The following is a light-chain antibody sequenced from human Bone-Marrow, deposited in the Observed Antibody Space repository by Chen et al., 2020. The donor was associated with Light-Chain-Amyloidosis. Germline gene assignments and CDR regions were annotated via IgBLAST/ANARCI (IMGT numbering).Light chain of an antibody. CDR2: DDS. J-gene: IGLJ3*02. CDR3: QVWNRGSDRQV. V-gene: IGLV3-21*02. CDR1: NIGSTS. Sequence: SYVLTQPSSVSVAPGQTATIACGGNNIGSTSVHWYQQPPGQAPLLVVYDDSDRPAGLPERFTGANSGNTASRTIRGVEAGDEADDYGQVWNRGSDRQVFAGGTKLPVL.